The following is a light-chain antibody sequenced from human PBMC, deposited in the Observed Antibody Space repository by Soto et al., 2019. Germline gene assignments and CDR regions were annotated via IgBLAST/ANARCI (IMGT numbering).Light chain of an antibody. J-gene: IGLJ3*02. CDR1: SSDVGGYNY. CDR3: SSYAGINNWV. Sequence: QSALTQPPSASGSPGQSVTFSCTGTSSDVGGYNYVSWYQQHPGRAPKLIIYEVTKRPSGVPDRFSGSKSRNTASLTVSGLQAEDEADYYCSSYAGINNWVFGGGTKVTVL. V-gene: IGLV2-8*01. CDR2: EVT.